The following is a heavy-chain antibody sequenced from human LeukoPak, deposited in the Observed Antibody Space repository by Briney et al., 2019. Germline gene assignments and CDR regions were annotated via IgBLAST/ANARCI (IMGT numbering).Heavy chain of an antibody. Sequence: GGSLRLSCAASGFTFSSYAMHWVRQAPGKGLEWVAVISYDGSNKYYADSVKGRFTISRDNSKNTLYLQMNSLRGEDTAVYYCAKDKSYNYNYMDVWGKGTTVTVSS. CDR2: ISYDGSNK. V-gene: IGHV3-30*04. CDR3: AKDKSYNYNYMDV. D-gene: IGHD2-15*01. J-gene: IGHJ6*03. CDR1: GFTFSSYA.